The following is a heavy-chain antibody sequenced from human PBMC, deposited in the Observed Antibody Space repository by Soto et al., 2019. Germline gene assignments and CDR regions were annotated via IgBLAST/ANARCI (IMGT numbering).Heavy chain of an antibody. Sequence: ASVKVSCKASGYTFTNYDINWVRQATGQGLEWMGWMNPNSGNTGYAQKFQGRVTMTRNTSISTVYMELSSLRSEDTAVYYCARVLSWASYYDFWSGYYNYYYYGMDVWDQGTTVTVSS. CDR3: ARVLSWASYYDFWSGYYNYYYYGMDV. CDR1: GYTFTNYD. CDR2: MNPNSGNT. J-gene: IGHJ6*02. D-gene: IGHD3-3*01. V-gene: IGHV1-8*01.